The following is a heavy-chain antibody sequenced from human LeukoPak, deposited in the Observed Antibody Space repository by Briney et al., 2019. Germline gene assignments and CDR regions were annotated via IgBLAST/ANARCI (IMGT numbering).Heavy chain of an antibody. V-gene: IGHV4-38-2*02. Sequence: SETLSLTCTGSGYSISSCYFWGWLRPPPGEGLGGIGSIYHSGSTYYNPSLKSRVTISGDKSKNQFSLKLNSVTAADTAVYYCAREVDGSWYAEFDYWGQGTLVTVSS. CDR1: GYSISSCYF. CDR2: IYHSGST. J-gene: IGHJ4*02. D-gene: IGHD6-13*01. CDR3: AREVDGSWYAEFDY.